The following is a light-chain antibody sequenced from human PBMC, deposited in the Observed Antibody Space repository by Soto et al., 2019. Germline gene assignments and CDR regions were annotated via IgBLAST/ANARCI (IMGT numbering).Light chain of an antibody. Sequence: QSALTQPPSASGSPGQSVTISCTGTSGDIGGYNYASWYQQHPGKAPKLIIYDVTKRPSGVPDRFSGSRSANTASLTVSGLQAEDEADYYCASYAGSNNYVFGTGTKVTVL. CDR1: SGDIGGYNY. CDR2: DVT. V-gene: IGLV2-8*01. J-gene: IGLJ1*01. CDR3: ASYAGSNNYV.